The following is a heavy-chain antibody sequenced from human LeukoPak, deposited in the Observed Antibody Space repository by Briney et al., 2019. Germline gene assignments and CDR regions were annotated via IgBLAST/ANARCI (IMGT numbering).Heavy chain of an antibody. CDR3: ARDPSHCGGDCHFDY. CDR2: IIPILGIA. J-gene: IGHJ4*02. CDR1: GGTFSSYA. D-gene: IGHD2-21*01. V-gene: IGHV1-69*04. Sequence: AASVKVSCKASGGTFSSYAISWVRQAPGQGLEWMGRIIPILGIANYAQKFQGRVTITADESTSTAYMELSSLRSEDTAVYYCARDPSHCGGDCHFDYWGQGTLVTVSS.